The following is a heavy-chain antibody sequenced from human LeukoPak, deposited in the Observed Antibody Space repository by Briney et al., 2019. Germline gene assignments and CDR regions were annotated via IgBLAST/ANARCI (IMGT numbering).Heavy chain of an antibody. CDR3: ARDSPGSSYLSGYYYYYGMDV. J-gene: IGHJ6*02. CDR2: TIPILGIA. V-gene: IGHV1-69*04. CDR1: GGTFSSYA. Sequence: ASVKVSCKASGGTFSSYAISWVRQAPGQGLEWMGRTIPILGIANYAQKFQGRVTITADKSTSTAYMELSSLRSEDTAVYYCARDSPGSSYLSGYYYYYGMDVWGQGTTVTVSS. D-gene: IGHD6-6*01.